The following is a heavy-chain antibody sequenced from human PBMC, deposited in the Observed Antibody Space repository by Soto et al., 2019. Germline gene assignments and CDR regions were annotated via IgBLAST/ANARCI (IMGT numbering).Heavy chain of an antibody. J-gene: IGHJ4*02. D-gene: IGHD2-15*01. CDR2: IYYSGST. Sequence: SETLSLTCTVSGGSISSSSYYWGWIRQPPGKGLEWIGSIYYSGSTYYNPSLKSRVTISVDTSKNQFSLKLSSVTAADTAVYYCARHILGGAMVAAGIVDYWGQGTLVTVSS. CDR1: GGSISSSSYY. CDR3: ARHILGGAMVAAGIVDY. V-gene: IGHV4-39*01.